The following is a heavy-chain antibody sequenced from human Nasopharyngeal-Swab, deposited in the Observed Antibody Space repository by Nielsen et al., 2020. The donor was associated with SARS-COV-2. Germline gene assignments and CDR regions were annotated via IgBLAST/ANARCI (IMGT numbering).Heavy chain of an antibody. CDR1: GLPFITSA. CDR2: IDAGGGNT. V-gene: IGHV3-23*01. CDR3: ADPPFSEY. J-gene: IGHJ4*02. Sequence: GGSRRLSFTAPGLPFITSAMTGVRQAPGKGLEWFSTIDAGGGNTWYADSVKGRFTISRDNSKSTLYLQINSLRADDTALYYCADPPFSEYWGQGTLVTVSS.